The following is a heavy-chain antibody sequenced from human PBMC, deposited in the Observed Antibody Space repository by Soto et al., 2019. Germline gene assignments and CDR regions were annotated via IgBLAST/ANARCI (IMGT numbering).Heavy chain of an antibody. D-gene: IGHD5-18*01. CDR3: ARRYSYGSNWFDP. V-gene: IGHV4-31*03. Sequence: QVQLQESGPGLVKPSQTLSLTCTVSGGSISSGGYYWSWIRQHPGKGLEWIGYIYYSGSTYYNPPRKSRVTISVDTSKNQFSLKLSSVTAADTAVYYCARRYSYGSNWFDPWGQGTLVTVSS. CDR1: GGSISSGGYY. J-gene: IGHJ5*02. CDR2: IYYSGST.